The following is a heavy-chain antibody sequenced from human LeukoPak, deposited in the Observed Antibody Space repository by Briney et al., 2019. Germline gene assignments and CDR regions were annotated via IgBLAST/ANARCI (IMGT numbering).Heavy chain of an antibody. D-gene: IGHD6-19*01. J-gene: IGHJ4*02. CDR3: ARAPGFSSGWWDY. V-gene: IGHV4-59*01. CDR2: IYYSGMT. Sequence: SETLSLTCTVSGGSISSYYGSWIRQPPRKRPEWIGYIYYSGMTNYNPSLKSRVTISVETSKNQFSLKLSSVTAADTAVYYCARAPGFSSGWWDYWGRGALVTVSS. CDR1: GGSISSYY.